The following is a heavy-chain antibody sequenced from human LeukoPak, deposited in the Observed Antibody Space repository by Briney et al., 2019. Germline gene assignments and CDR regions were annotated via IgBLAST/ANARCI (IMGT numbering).Heavy chain of an antibody. D-gene: IGHD3/OR15-3a*01. V-gene: IGHV4-61*09. CDR3: ARQTGSGLFILP. J-gene: IGHJ4*02. CDR1: GGSISSVSYC. Sequence: MSSETLSLTCTVSGGSISSVSYCWSWIRQPAGKGLEWIGHIHSSGSTNYNPSLKSRVTISVDTSKNQFSLKLKSVTAADTAVYYCARQTGSGLFILPGGQGTLVTVSS. CDR2: IHSSGST.